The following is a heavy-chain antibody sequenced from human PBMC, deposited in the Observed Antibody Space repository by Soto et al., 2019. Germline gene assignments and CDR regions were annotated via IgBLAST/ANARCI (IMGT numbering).Heavy chain of an antibody. D-gene: IGHD3-10*01. CDR1: GYTFTDYY. CDR2: ISPGTGSA. CDR3: ARGPYYGHAYGMDX. V-gene: IGHV1-2*02. Sequence: ASVKVSCKASGYTFTDYYIHWVRQAPGQGLEWMGWISPGTGSANFAQRFQGRVSMTRDTSITTAYMELRRLKSDDTAVYYCARGPYYGHAYGMDXLRQGTTGTVS. J-gene: IGHJ6*02.